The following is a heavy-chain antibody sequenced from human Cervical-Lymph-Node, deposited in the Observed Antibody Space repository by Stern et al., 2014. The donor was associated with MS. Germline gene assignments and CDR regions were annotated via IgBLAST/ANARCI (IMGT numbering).Heavy chain of an antibody. CDR3: ARDRGGKGPVDY. CDR2: IWYDGSNK. V-gene: IGHV3-33*01. D-gene: IGHD3-10*01. CDR1: GFTFSSYG. Sequence: VHLVESGGGVVQPGRSLRLSCAASGFTFSSYGMHWVRQAPGRGLEWVAVIWYDGSNKYYADSVKGRFTISRDNSKNTLYLQMNSRRAEDTAVYYCARDRGGKGPVDYWGQGTLVTVSS. J-gene: IGHJ4*02.